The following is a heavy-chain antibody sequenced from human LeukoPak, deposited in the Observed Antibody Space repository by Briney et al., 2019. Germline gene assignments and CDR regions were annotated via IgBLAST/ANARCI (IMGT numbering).Heavy chain of an antibody. CDR3: ARDDIPVI. CDR2: ISGSGRDT. J-gene: IGHJ4*02. Sequence: GGSLRLSCAASGFNFATYAMNWVRQVPGKGLEWVSGISGSGRDTYGAESVRGRFTISRDDSKNTLYLQMDSLRAEDTAVYYCARDDIPVIWGQGTLVTVSS. D-gene: IGHD2-15*01. V-gene: IGHV3-23*01. CDR1: GFNFATYA.